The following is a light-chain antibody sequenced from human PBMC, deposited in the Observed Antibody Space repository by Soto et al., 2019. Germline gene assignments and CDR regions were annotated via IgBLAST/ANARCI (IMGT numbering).Light chain of an antibody. J-gene: IGKJ1*01. CDR1: QSISSW. CDR3: QQYGNYWT. V-gene: IGKV1-5*01. Sequence: DIQMTQSPSTLSATAGDRVTITCRASQSISSWLAWYQHKPGKAPKLLIYDASNLDSGVPSRFSGSGSGTEFSLTISNLQPDDCATYYCQQYGNYWTFGQGTRVEIK. CDR2: DAS.